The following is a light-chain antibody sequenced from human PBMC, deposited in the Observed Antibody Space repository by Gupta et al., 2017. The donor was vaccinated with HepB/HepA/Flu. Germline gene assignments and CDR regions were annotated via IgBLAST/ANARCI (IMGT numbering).Light chain of an antibody. CDR2: DVS. Sequence: TGTSSDVGGYNYVSWYQQHPGKAPKLMIYDVSNRPSGVSNRFSGSKSGNPASLTISGLQAEDEADYYCSSYTSSSRVFGGGTKLTVL. CDR1: SSDVGGYNY. J-gene: IGLJ3*02. V-gene: IGLV2-14*04. CDR3: SSYTSSSRV.